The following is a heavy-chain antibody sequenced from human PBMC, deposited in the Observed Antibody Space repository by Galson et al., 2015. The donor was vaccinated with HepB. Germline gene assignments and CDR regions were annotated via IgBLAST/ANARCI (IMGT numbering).Heavy chain of an antibody. Sequence: SVKVSCKASGGTFSSYAISWVRQAPGQGLEWMGGIIPIFGTANYAQKFQGRVTIPADESTSTAYMGLSSLRSEDTAVYYCAKSGSYYHAFDIWGQGTMVTVSS. CDR3: AKSGSYYHAFDI. CDR1: GGTFSSYA. CDR2: IIPIFGTA. D-gene: IGHD1-26*01. J-gene: IGHJ3*02. V-gene: IGHV1-69*13.